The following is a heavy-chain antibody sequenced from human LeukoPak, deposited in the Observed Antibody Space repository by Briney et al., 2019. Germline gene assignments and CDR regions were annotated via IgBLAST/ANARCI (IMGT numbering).Heavy chain of an antibody. CDR3: ARDGNPWNLDV. D-gene: IGHD1-14*01. Sequence: SETLSLTCTASGGSISSYYWTWIRQPPGKALEWIGYIYYSGRTSYNPSLKSRVTMSVDTSKNQFSLKLSSVTAADTAVYYCARDGNPWNLDVWGRGTLVTVSS. V-gene: IGHV4-59*01. CDR2: IYYSGRT. J-gene: IGHJ2*01. CDR1: GGSISSYY.